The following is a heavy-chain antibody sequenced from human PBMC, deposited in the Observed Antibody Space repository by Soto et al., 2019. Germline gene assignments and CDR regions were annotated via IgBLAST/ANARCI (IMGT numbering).Heavy chain of an antibody. CDR3: ARHRGAAAGRSRSWFDP. D-gene: IGHD6-13*01. V-gene: IGHV4-39*01. CDR2: IYYSGST. Sequence: SETLSLTCTVSGGSISSSSYYWGWIRQPPGKGLEWIGSIYYSGSTYYNPSLKSRVTISVDTSKNQFSLKLSSVTAADTAVYYCARHRGAAAGRSRSWFDPWGRGTLVTVSS. CDR1: GGSISSSSYY. J-gene: IGHJ5*02.